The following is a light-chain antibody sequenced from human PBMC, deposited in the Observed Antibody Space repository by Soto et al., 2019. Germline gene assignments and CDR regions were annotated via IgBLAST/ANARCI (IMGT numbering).Light chain of an antibody. Sequence: QSALTQPPSASGSPGQSVTISCTGTSSDFGGYNYVSWYQQHPGKAPKLVIYEVTTRPSGVPDRFSGSKSGNTASLTVSGLQAEDEADYYCSSYVGSMVFGGGTKVTVL. J-gene: IGLJ2*01. V-gene: IGLV2-8*01. CDR3: SSYVGSMV. CDR1: SSDFGGYNY. CDR2: EVT.